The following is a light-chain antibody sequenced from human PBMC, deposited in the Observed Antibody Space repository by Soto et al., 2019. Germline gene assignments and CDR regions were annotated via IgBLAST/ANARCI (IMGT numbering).Light chain of an antibody. J-gene: IGKJ1*01. V-gene: IGKV3-15*01. CDR1: QSVSSN. CDR3: QQSNNWPWT. CDR2: GAS. Sequence: EKVMTQSPATLSVSPGERATLSCRASQSVSSNLAWYQQKPDQAPRLLIYGASTRATGIPARFSGSGSGTEFTLTISSLQSEDLAVYYCQQSNNWPWTFGQGTKVEIK.